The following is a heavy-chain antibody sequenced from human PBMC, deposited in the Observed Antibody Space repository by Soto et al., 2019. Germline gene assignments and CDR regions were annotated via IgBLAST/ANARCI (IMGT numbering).Heavy chain of an antibody. CDR1: GFSLSTSGMC. CDR2: IDWDDDK. J-gene: IGHJ3*02. CDR3: AGSDGDYDAFDI. Sequence: GSGPTLVNPTQTLTLTCTFSGFSLSTSGMCVSWIRQPPGKALEWLARIDWDDDKYYSTSLKTRLTISKDTSKNQVVLTMTNMDPVDTATYYCAGSDGDYDAFDIWGQGTMVTVSS. D-gene: IGHD4-17*01. V-gene: IGHV2-70*11.